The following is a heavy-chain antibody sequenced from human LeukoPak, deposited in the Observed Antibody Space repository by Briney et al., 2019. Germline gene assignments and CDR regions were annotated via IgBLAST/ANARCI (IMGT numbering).Heavy chain of an antibody. CDR3: ARHGGGYSYDY. CDR1: GGSISSYY. D-gene: IGHD5-18*01. V-gene: IGHV4-59*01. J-gene: IGHJ4*02. Sequence: SETLSLTCTVSGGSISSYYWSWIRQPPGKGLELIGYIYDSGSTNYNPPLKSRVTISVDTSKNQFSLKLSSVTAADTAVYYCARHGGGYSYDYWGQGTLVTVSS. CDR2: IYDSGST.